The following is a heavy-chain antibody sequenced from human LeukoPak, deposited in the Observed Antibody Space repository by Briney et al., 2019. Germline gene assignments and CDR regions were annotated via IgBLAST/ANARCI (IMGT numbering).Heavy chain of an antibody. CDR1: GYTLTSYG. D-gene: IGHD3-3*01. CDR3: ARDYFDFWSGYYSGGTNWFDP. V-gene: IGHV1-18*01. Sequence: GASVKVSCKASGYTLTSYGISWVRQAPGQGLEWMGWISAYNGNTNYAQKLQGRVTMTTDTSTSTAYMGLRSLRSDDTAVYYCARDYFDFWSGYYSGGTNWFDPWGQGTLVTVSS. J-gene: IGHJ5*02. CDR2: ISAYNGNT.